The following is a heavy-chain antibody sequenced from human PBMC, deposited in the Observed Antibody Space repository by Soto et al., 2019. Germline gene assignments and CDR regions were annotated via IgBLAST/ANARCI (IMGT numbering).Heavy chain of an antibody. D-gene: IGHD2-15*01. CDR2: ISGSGGRV. CDR1: GFSFSSYA. Sequence: EVQVLESGGTLVQPGGSLRLSCAASGFSFSSYAMSWVRQAPGKGLEWVSAISGSGGRVYYADSVKGRFTISRDNSKNTLYLQMNNLRVEDTAVYYWAKRCSGGSCYSSPDYWGQGTLVTVSS. J-gene: IGHJ4*02. CDR3: AKRCSGGSCYSSPDY. V-gene: IGHV3-23*01.